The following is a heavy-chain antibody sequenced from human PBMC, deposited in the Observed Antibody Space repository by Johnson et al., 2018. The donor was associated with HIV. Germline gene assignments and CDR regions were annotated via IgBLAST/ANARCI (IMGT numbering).Heavy chain of an antibody. J-gene: IGHJ3*02. D-gene: IGHD6-19*01. V-gene: IGHV3-23*04. CDR1: GFTFDDYA. CDR2: ISGSGGST. Sequence: EQLVESGGGLVQPGRSLRLSCAASGFTFDDYAMHWVRQAPGKGLEWVSGISGSGGSTYYADSVKGRFTLSRDNSKNTLYVQMNSLKTGDTAVYYCARAVAGRGNAFDIWGLGTTVTVSS. CDR3: ARAVAGRGNAFDI.